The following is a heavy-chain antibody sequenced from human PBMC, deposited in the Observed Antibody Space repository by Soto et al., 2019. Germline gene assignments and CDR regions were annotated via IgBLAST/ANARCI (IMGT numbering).Heavy chain of an antibody. Sequence: PGGSLRLSCAASGFTFSSYWMSWVRQAPGKGLEWVANIKQDGSEKYYVDSVKGRFTISRDNAKNTLYLQMNSLRAEDTAVYYCARVRRVAATKKIEAAGTGGMDVWGQGTTVTVSS. J-gene: IGHJ6*02. V-gene: IGHV3-7*01. D-gene: IGHD6-13*01. CDR3: ARVRRVAATKKIEAAGTGGMDV. CDR1: GFTFSSYW. CDR2: IKQDGSEK.